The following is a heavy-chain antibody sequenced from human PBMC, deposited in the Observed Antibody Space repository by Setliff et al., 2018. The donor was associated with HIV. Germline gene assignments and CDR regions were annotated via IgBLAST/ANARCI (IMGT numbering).Heavy chain of an antibody. D-gene: IGHD3-3*01. J-gene: IGHJ6*03. CDR3: ARDVHWSGPYYYSYYYMDV. V-gene: IGHV4-39*02. CDR1: GASISSGNYY. Sequence: ETLSLTCTVSGASISSGNYYWGWIRQSPGKGLEWIGSISYSGSTYYNPSFKSRITMSVDTSTNQFSLNLSSLTAADTAVYYCARDVHWSGPYYYSYYYMDVWGTGTTVTVSS. CDR2: ISYSGST.